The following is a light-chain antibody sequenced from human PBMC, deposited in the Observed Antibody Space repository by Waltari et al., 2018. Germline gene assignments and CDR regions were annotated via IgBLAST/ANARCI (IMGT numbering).Light chain of an antibody. CDR2: EVS. J-gene: IGLJ1*01. V-gene: IGLV2-8*01. Sequence: QSALTQPPSASGSPGQSVTISCTGTSSDVGAYKYVSWYQQHPDKAPKLIIFEVSKRPAGVPDLFSGSKSGNTASLTVSGLQADDEADYYCSSYAGSINFYVFGTGTKVSVL. CDR1: SSDVGAYKY. CDR3: SSYAGSINFYV.